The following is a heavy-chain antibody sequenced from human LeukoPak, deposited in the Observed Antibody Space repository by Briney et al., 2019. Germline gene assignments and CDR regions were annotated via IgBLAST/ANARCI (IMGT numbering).Heavy chain of an antibody. Sequence: SETLSLTCTISGGSITSYHWSWIRQPPGKGLEWIGYIYYSGSTNYNPSLKSRVTISVDTSKNQFSLNLRSVTAADTAVYYCAGGSRDGYNHFYYWGQGTLVTVSS. V-gene: IGHV4-59*01. D-gene: IGHD5-24*01. CDR3: AGGSRDGYNHFYY. CDR1: GGSITSYH. CDR2: IYYSGST. J-gene: IGHJ4*02.